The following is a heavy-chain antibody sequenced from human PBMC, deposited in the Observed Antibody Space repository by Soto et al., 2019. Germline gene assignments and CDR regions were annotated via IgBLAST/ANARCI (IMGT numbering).Heavy chain of an antibody. CDR1: GASINNNVYY. V-gene: IGHV4-30-4*01. J-gene: IGHJ2*01. CDR3: ARMSYFYDKWYFDL. D-gene: IGHD3-22*01. CDR2: VYYSGTT. Sequence: SESLSLTCTVSGASINNNVYYWSWIRQTPGKGLEWIGYVYYSGTTDYIPSLKSRLSMSIDKSQNQFTLKLNSVTAADTATYYCARMSYFYDKWYFDLWGRGTLVTVSS.